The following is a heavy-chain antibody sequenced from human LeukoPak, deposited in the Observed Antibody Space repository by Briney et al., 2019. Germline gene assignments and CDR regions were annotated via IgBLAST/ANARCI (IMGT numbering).Heavy chain of an antibody. Sequence: PGGSLRLSCAASGFTFSSYAMSWVRQAPGKGLEWVSAISGSGGSTYYAGSVKGRFTISRDNSKNTLYLQMNSLRAEDTAVYYCAKGRAIVVVVAAQDYWGQGTLVTVSS. CDR2: ISGSGGST. CDR1: GFTFSSYA. CDR3: AKGRAIVVVVAAQDY. D-gene: IGHD2-15*01. J-gene: IGHJ4*02. V-gene: IGHV3-23*01.